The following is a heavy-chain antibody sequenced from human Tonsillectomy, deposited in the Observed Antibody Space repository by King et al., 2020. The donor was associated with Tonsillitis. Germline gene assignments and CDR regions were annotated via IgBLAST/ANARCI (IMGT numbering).Heavy chain of an antibody. V-gene: IGHV3-53*01. CDR3: AREGAAAGTGRIGAFDI. Sequence: VQLVESGGGLIQPGGSLRLSCAASGFTVSSNYMSCVRQAPGKGLEWVSVIYIGGSTYYAYSVKGRLTISRDNSKNTLYLQMNSRRAEDTAVYYCAREGAAAGTGRIGAFDIWGQGTMVTVSS. D-gene: IGHD6-13*01. J-gene: IGHJ3*02. CDR1: GFTVSSNY. CDR2: IYIGGST.